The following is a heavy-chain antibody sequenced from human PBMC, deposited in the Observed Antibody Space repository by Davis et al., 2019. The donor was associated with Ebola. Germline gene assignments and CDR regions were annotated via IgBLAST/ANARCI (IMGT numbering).Heavy chain of an antibody. Sequence: GESLKISCEVSEHSCTTYWINWVRQMPGKVLEWMGRIDPTDSYTDYSPSFQGHVTISADKSIRTAYLQWSSLKASDTAMYYCARSRGESYYYYGMDVWGQGTTVTVSS. CDR1: EHSCTTYW. CDR2: IDPTDSYT. V-gene: IGHV5-10-1*01. CDR3: ARSRGESYYYYGMDV. J-gene: IGHJ6*02.